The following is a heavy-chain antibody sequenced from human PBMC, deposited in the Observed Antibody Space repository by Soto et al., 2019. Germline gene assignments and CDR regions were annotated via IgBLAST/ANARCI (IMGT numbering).Heavy chain of an antibody. J-gene: IGHJ4*02. CDR2: IYYSGST. D-gene: IGHD2-15*01. V-gene: IGHV4-30-4*01. Sequence: SETLSLTCTVSGGSISSGDYYWNWIRQPPGKGLEWIGYIYYSGSTYYNPSLKSRVTISLDTSKNQFSLKLSSVTAADTAVYYCAKYFVLVGIDYWGQGTLVTVSS. CDR3: AKYFVLVGIDY. CDR1: GGSISSGDYY.